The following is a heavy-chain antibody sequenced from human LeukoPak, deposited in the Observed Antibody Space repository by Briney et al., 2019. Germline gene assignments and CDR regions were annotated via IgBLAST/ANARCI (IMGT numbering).Heavy chain of an antibody. Sequence: GGSLRLSCAASGFTFSSYAMNWVRQAPGKGLEWVSAISGSDGSTYYTDSVKGRFTISRDNSKNTLYLQMSSLRAEDTAVYYCAKSGRTGITAADLDYWGQGTLVTVSS. CDR2: ISGSDGST. CDR3: AKSGRTGITAADLDY. D-gene: IGHD6-13*01. V-gene: IGHV3-23*01. J-gene: IGHJ4*02. CDR1: GFTFSSYA.